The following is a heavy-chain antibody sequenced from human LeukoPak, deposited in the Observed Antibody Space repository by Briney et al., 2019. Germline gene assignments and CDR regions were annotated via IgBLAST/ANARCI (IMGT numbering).Heavy chain of an antibody. V-gene: IGHV1-2*02. Sequence: ASVKVSCKASGYSFSGYYIHWIRQAPGQGLEWMGWIKPYNGQTKYTQKFQGRLTLTTDTSISTAYMEVRRLRSDDTAVYYCARDGLLWFGELLYWGQGTLVTVSS. J-gene: IGHJ4*02. CDR1: GYSFSGYY. CDR3: ARDGLLWFGELLY. CDR2: IKPYNGQT. D-gene: IGHD3-10*01.